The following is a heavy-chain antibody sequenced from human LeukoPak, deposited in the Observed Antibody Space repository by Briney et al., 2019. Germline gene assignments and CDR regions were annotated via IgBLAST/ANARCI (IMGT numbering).Heavy chain of an antibody. V-gene: IGHV1-46*01. CDR2: INPSGDST. CDR3: AREENSYGYYYYYGMDV. CDR1: GYTFTSYY. J-gene: IGHJ6*02. D-gene: IGHD5-18*01. Sequence: ASVKVSCKASGYTFTSYYMHWVRQAPGQGLEWMGIINPSGDSTSYAQKFQGRVTMTRDTSTSTVYMELSSLRSEDTAVYYCAREENSYGYYYYYGMDVWGQGTTVTVSS.